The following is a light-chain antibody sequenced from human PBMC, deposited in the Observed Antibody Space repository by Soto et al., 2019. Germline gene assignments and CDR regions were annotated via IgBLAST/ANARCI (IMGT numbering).Light chain of an antibody. CDR3: CSYAGSSTFV. V-gene: IGLV2-23*01. Sequence: QSALTQPASVSGSPGQSITIPCTGTSSDVGSYNLVSWYQQHPGKAPKLMIYEGSKRPSGVSNRFSGSKSGNTASLTISGLQAEDEADDYCCSYAGSSTFVFGTGTKLTVL. J-gene: IGLJ1*01. CDR2: EGS. CDR1: SSDVGSYNL.